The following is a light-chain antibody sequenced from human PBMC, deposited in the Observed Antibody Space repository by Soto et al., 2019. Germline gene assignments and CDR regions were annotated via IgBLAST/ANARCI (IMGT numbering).Light chain of an antibody. CDR3: KSYAGSNTYV. J-gene: IGLJ1*01. CDR2: EVV. Sequence: QSALTQPPSASGSPGQSVTISCTGTKSDIGVYDFVSWYQHHPGKAPRLIIYEVVQRPSGVPDRFSGSKSGNTASLTVSVLQAADEADYFCKSYAGSNTYVFGSGTKVTVL. CDR1: KSDIGVYDF. V-gene: IGLV2-8*01.